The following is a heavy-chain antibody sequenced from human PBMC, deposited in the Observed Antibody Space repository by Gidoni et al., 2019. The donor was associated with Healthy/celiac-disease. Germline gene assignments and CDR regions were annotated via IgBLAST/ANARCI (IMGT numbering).Heavy chain of an antibody. J-gene: IGHJ4*02. CDR3: ARDGIYSGSYYVYFDY. CDR2: IKQDGSEK. D-gene: IGHD1-26*01. V-gene: IGHV3-7*03. Sequence: EVQLVESGGGLVQPGGSLRLSCSASGFPFSRYWMGWVRQAPGKGLEWVANIKQDGSEKYYVDSVKGRFTISRDNAKNSLYLQMNSLRAEDTAVYYCARDGIYSGSYYVYFDYWGQGTLVTVSS. CDR1: GFPFSRYW.